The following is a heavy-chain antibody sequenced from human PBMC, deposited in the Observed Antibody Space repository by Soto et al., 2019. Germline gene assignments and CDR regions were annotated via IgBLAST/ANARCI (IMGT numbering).Heavy chain of an antibody. CDR1: GYTFTSYG. CDR2: ISAYNGNT. CDR3: ARDGAYCSGGSCSGY. V-gene: IGHV1-18*01. J-gene: IGHJ4*02. Sequence: ASVKVSCKASGYTFTSYGISWVRQAPGQGLEWMGWISAYNGNTNYAQKLQGRVTMTTDTSTSTAYMELRSLRSVDTAVYYCARDGAYCSGGSCSGYWGQGTLVTVSS. D-gene: IGHD2-15*01.